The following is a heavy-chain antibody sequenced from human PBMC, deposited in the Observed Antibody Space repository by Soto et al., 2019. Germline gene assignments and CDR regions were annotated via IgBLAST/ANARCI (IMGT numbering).Heavy chain of an antibody. CDR2: ISDSGST. J-gene: IGHJ5*02. V-gene: IGHV4-31*03. D-gene: IGHD3-22*01. Sequence: SETLSLTCTVSGGSIRDGYYWSWIRQHPGKGLEWIGSISDSGSTSYNPSLKSRLTISVDTSKNQFSLNLSSVTAADTAVYYCARRDRSGFSYWLDTWGQGTLVTVSS. CDR3: ARRDRSGFSYWLDT. CDR1: GGSIRDGYY.